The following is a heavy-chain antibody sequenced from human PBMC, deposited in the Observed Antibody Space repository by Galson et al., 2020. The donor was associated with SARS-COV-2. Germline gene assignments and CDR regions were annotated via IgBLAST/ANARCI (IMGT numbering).Heavy chain of an antibody. CDR2: INAGNGNT. CDR1: GYTFTSSA. V-gene: IGHV1-3*01. J-gene: IGHJ6*03. D-gene: IGHD6-13*01. Sequence: ASVKVSCKASGYTFTSSALHWVRQDPGQRLEWMGWINAGNGNTKYSQKFQGRVTITRDTSASTAYMELSSLRFEDTAVYYCARDEYSRLSSNYYYYMDVWGQGTTVTVSS. CDR3: ARDEYSRLSSNYYYYMDV.